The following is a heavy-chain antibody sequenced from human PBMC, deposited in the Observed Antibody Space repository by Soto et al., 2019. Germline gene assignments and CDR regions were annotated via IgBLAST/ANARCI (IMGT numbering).Heavy chain of an antibody. J-gene: IGHJ4*02. CDR3: ASHPPRGDYKKYSTTY. CDR2: IKEDGSEK. Sequence: EVQLVESGGGLVQPGGSLRLSCAASGLTFSTYWMSWVRQVPGKGLEWLANIKEDGSEKYYVDSVKGRFTISRDNVKYSLYLHMNSLRADDTAIYYCASHPPRGDYKKYSTTYWGQGTLVTVSS. CDR1: GLTFSTYW. V-gene: IGHV3-7*03. D-gene: IGHD4-17*01.